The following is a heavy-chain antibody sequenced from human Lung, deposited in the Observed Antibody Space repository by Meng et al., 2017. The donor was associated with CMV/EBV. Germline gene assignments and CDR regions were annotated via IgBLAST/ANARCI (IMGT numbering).Heavy chain of an antibody. CDR3: ARVGYCSGGSCSPFDP. D-gene: IGHD2-15*01. V-gene: IGHV5-51*01. J-gene: IGHJ5*02. CDR1: GYSFTSYW. CDR2: IYPGDSDT. Sequence: GESXKISCKGSGYSFTSYWIGWVRQMPGKGLEWMGIIYPGDSDTRYSPSFQGQVTISADKSISTAYLQWSSLKATDTAMYYCARVGYCSGGSCSPFDPWGQGTRVTVSS.